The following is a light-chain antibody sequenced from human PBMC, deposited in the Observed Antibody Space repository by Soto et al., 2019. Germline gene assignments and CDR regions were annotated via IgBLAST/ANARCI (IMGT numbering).Light chain of an antibody. CDR3: QQYNNWPRT. Sequence: ENVLTQSPATLSLSPGERATPSCRASQSISTFLAWFQQKPGQAPRLLIYDTSNRATGIPARFSGSGSGTEFTLTISSLQSEDFAVYYCQQYNNWPRTFGQGTKVDIK. V-gene: IGKV3-15*01. CDR1: QSISTF. J-gene: IGKJ1*01. CDR2: DTS.